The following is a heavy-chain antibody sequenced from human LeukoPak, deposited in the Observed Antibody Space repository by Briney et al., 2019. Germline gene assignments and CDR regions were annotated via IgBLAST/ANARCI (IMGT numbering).Heavy chain of an antibody. D-gene: IGHD3-10*02. CDR3: ARGTMFPYYFDY. CDR1: GFTFSSYS. CDR2: ISSSSSYI. Sequence: TGGSLRLSCGASGFTFSSYSMKWVRQAPGKGLEWVSFISSSSSYIYYADSVKGRFTISRDNAKNSLYLQMNSLRAEDTAVYYCARGTMFPYYFDYWGQGTLVTVSS. V-gene: IGHV3-21*01. J-gene: IGHJ4*02.